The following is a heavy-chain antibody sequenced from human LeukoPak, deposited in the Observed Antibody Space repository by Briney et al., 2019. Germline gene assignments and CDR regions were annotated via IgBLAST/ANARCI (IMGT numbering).Heavy chain of an antibody. CDR1: GFTFDSYV. J-gene: IGHJ4*02. V-gene: IGHV3-15*01. Sequence: GGSLRLSCGASGFTFDSYVMNWVRQAPGKGREWVGRVKSKTDGGTTDYAAPVKGRFTISRDDSKNTLYLQMNSLKTEDTAVYYCTSFSRGYWGQGTLVTVSS. D-gene: IGHD3-3*02. CDR3: TSFSRGY. CDR2: VKSKTDGGTT.